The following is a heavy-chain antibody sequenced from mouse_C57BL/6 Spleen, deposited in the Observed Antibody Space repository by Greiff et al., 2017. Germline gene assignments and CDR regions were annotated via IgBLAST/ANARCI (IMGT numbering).Heavy chain of an antibody. D-gene: IGHD4-1*01. CDR3: TRRGTGTGFDY. J-gene: IGHJ2*01. CDR1: GYTFTDYE. Sequence: QVQLQQSGAELVRPGASVTLSCKASGYTFTDYEMHWVKLTPVHGLEWIGAIDPETGGTAYNQKFKGKAILTADKSSSTAYMEIRSLTSEDSAVDYCTRRGTGTGFDYWGQGTTLTVSS. V-gene: IGHV1-15*01. CDR2: IDPETGGT.